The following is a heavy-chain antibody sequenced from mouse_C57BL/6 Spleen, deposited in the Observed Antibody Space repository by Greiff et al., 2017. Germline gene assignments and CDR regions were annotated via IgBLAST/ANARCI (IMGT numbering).Heavy chain of an antibody. CDR2: ISSGGDYI. CDR1: GFTFSSYA. Sequence: EVMLVESGEGLVKPGGSLKLSCAASGFTFSSYAMSWVRQTPEKRLEWVAYISSGGDYIYYADNARNTLYLQRSSLKSEDTAMYYCTAARRGFDYWGQGTTLTVSS. V-gene: IGHV5-9-1*02. J-gene: IGHJ2*01. CDR3: TAARRGFDY. D-gene: IGHD3-1*01.